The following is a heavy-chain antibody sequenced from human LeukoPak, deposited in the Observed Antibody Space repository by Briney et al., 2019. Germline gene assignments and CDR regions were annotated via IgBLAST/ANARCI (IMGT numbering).Heavy chain of an antibody. CDR1: GGSISSSSYY. CDR2: IYYSGST. Sequence: SETLSLTCTVSGGSISSSSYYWGWIRQPPGKGLEWIGSIYYSGSTYYNPSLKSRVTISVDTSKNQFSLKVSSVTAADTAVYYCARQMNLYFDYWGQGTRVTVSS. CDR3: ARQMNLYFDY. V-gene: IGHV4-39*01. D-gene: IGHD1-14*01. J-gene: IGHJ4*02.